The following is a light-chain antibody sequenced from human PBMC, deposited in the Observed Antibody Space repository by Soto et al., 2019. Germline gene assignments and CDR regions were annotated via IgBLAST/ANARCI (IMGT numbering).Light chain of an antibody. CDR1: QSVSSSY. J-gene: IGKJ1*01. Sequence: EIVLTQSPGTLSLSPGERATLSFGSSQSVSSSYLAWYQQKPGQAPRLLIYGASSRATGIPDRFSGSGSGTDFTLAISGLEPEDLAVYYCQQRYNWPWTFGQGTKVDIK. V-gene: IGKV3D-20*02. CDR3: QQRYNWPWT. CDR2: GAS.